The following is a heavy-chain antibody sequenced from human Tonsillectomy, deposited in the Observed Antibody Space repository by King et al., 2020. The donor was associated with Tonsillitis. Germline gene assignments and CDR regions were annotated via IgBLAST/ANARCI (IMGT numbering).Heavy chain of an antibody. CDR2: ISYDGSTK. V-gene: IGHV3-30-3*01. Sequence: QLVQSGGGVVQPGRSLRLSCAASGFTFSSYAMHWVRQAPGKGLQWLAVISYDGSTKYYADSVKGRFTISRDNSKNTQYLQMNSLRAEDTAVYYCAIQHYYDSSGYYGLPLFDYWGQGTLVTVSS. J-gene: IGHJ4*02. CDR3: AIQHYYDSSGYYGLPLFDY. CDR1: GFTFSSYA. D-gene: IGHD3-22*01.